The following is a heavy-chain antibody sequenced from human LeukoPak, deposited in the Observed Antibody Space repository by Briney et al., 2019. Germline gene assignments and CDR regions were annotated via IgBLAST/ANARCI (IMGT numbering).Heavy chain of an antibody. CDR1: GFTFDDYA. CDR3: AKVRGVVVIVDAFDI. Sequence: GGSLRLSCAASGFTFDDYAMHWVRQAPGKGLEGVSGISWNSGSIGYADSVKGRFTISRDNAKNSLYLQMNSLRAEDTALYYCAKVRGVVVIVDAFDIWGQGTMVTVSS. D-gene: IGHD3-22*01. CDR2: ISWNSGSI. J-gene: IGHJ3*02. V-gene: IGHV3-9*01.